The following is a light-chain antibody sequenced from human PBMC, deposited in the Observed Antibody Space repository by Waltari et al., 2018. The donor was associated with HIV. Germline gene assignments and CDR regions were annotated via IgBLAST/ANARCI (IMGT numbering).Light chain of an antibody. Sequence: QSELTQPPSVSAAPGQRVTISCTGSSSNIGAGYDVHWYQQVPGRAPKVVFYGNSNRPSGVPDRFSGSKSGSSASLVITGLQSEDEADYYCQSYDSNLSGLFGGGTKVTVL. V-gene: IGLV1-40*01. CDR1: SSNIGAGYD. CDR3: QSYDSNLSGL. CDR2: GNS. J-gene: IGLJ2*01.